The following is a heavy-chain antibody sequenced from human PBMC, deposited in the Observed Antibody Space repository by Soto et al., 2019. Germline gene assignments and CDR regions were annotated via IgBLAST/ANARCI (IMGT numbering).Heavy chain of an antibody. Sequence: SETLSLTCTVSGVSISSSSYYWGCIRQPPGKGLEWIGSIYYSGSTYYNPSLKSRVTISVDTSKNQFSLKLSSVTAADTAAYYCARHDWAKPFDYWGQGTLVTVSS. CDR3: ARHDWAKPFDY. J-gene: IGHJ4*02. CDR1: GVSISSSSYY. D-gene: IGHD3-9*01. CDR2: IYYSGST. V-gene: IGHV4-39*01.